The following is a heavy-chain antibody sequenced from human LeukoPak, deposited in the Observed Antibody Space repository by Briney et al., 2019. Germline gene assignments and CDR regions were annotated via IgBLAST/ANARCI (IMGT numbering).Heavy chain of an antibody. CDR2: INPNGGGT. V-gene: IGHV1-2*02. Sequence: ASVKVSCKASGYTFTGYYMHWVRQAPGQGLEWMGWINPNGGGTKYAQKVQGRVTMTRDTSISTAYMELSRLRSDDTAVYYCARANYYDSSGYYYREGDQNYFDYWGQGTLVTVSS. D-gene: IGHD3-22*01. CDR1: GYTFTGYY. CDR3: ARANYYDSSGYYYREGDQNYFDY. J-gene: IGHJ4*02.